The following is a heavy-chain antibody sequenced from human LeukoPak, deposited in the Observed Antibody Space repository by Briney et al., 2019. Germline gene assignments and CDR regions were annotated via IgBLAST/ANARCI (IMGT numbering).Heavy chain of an antibody. Sequence: SETLSLTCAVSGGSISSGGYSWSWIRQPPGKGLEWIGEINHSGSTNYNPSLKSRVTISVDTSKNQFSLKLSSVTAADTAVYYCARAQSIAAAGTGPLNWFDPWGQGTLVTVSS. CDR2: INHSGST. V-gene: IGHV4-34*01. J-gene: IGHJ5*02. D-gene: IGHD6-13*01. CDR3: ARAQSIAAAGTGPLNWFDP. CDR1: GGSISSGGYS.